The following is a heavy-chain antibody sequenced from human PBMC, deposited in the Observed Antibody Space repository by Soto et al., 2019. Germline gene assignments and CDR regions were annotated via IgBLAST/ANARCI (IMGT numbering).Heavy chain of an antibody. CDR1: GYTFTSYG. J-gene: IGHJ1*01. D-gene: IGHD2-15*01. V-gene: IGHV1-18*01. CDR3: ARVEVVPATTEYFQH. CDR2: SSVYNGNT. Sequence: ASVKVSCEASGYTFTSYGVTWVRQAPGQGLEWMGWSSVYNGNTNFAQKFQGRVTMTTDTSTSTAYMELRSLRSDDTALYYCARVEVVPATTEYFQHWGQGTLVTVSS.